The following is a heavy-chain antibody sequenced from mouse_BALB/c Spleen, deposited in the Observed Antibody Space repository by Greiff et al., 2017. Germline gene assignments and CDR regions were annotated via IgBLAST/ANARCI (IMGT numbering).Heavy chain of an antibody. V-gene: IGHV5-6-3*01. CDR3: ARGDGGYYAMDY. J-gene: IGHJ4*01. Sequence: EVNVVESGGGLVQPGGSLKLSCAASGFTFSSYGMSWVRQTPDKRLELVATINSNGGSTYYPDSVKGRFTISRDNAKNTLYLQMSSLKSEDTAMYYCARGDGGYYAMDYWGQGTSVTVSS. D-gene: IGHD2-3*01. CDR1: GFTFSSYG. CDR2: INSNGGST.